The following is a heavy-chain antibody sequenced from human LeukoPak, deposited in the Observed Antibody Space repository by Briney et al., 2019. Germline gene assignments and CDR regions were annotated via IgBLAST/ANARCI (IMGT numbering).Heavy chain of an antibody. CDR2: INPNSGGT. Sequence: ASVKVSCKASGYTFAGYYMHWVRQAPGQGLEWMGRINPNSGGTNYAQKFQGRVTMTRDTSISTAYMELSRLRSDDTAVYYCAREGSLDYGDYSYYWGQGTLVTVSS. D-gene: IGHD4-17*01. V-gene: IGHV1-2*06. J-gene: IGHJ4*02. CDR3: AREGSLDYGDYSYY. CDR1: GYTFAGYY.